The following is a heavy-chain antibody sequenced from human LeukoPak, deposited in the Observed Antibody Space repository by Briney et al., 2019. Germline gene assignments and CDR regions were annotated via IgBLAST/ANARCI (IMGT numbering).Heavy chain of an antibody. CDR2: ISGSGGST. D-gene: IGHD3-16*02. J-gene: IGHJ4*02. Sequence: GGSLRLSCAASGLTFSSYAMSWVRQAPGKGLEWVSAISGSGGSTYYADSVKGRFTISRDNSKNTLYLQMSSLRAEDTAVYYCAKDYRDGHDYGDYWGQGTLVTVSS. CDR1: GLTFSSYA. CDR3: AKDYRDGHDYGDY. V-gene: IGHV3-23*01.